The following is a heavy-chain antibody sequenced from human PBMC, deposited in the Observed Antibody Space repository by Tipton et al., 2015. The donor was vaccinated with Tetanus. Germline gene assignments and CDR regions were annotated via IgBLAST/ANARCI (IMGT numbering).Heavy chain of an antibody. Sequence: SLRLSCVASGFTFKSYTINRVRQSPEKGLEWVACISGSSTIIYYADSVKGRFTISRDNAKNSVYLEMNSLRDEDTAVYYCARDPVLGIGTHWGQGTRVTVSS. CDR3: ARDPVLGIGTH. D-gene: IGHD2-21*01. V-gene: IGHV3-21*01. CDR2: ISGSSTII. CDR1: GFTFKSYT. J-gene: IGHJ4*02.